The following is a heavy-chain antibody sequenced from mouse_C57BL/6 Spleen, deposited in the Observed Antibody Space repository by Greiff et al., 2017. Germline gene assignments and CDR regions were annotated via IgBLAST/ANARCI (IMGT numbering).Heavy chain of an antibody. CDR2: IDPSDSYT. CDR1: GYTFTSYW. J-gene: IGHJ2*01. Sequence: QVQLQQPGAELVMPGASVKLSCKASGYTFTSYWMHWVKQRPGQGLEWIGEIDPSDSYTNYNQKFKGKSTLTVDKSSSTAYTQLSSLTSEDSAVYYCARSTMVTTRYYFDYWGQGTTLTVSS. V-gene: IGHV1-69*01. D-gene: IGHD2-1*01. CDR3: ARSTMVTTRYYFDY.